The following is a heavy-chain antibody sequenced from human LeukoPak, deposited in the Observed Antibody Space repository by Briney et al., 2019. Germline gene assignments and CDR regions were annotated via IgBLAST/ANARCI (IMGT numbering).Heavy chain of an antibody. V-gene: IGHV3-33*01. CDR2: IWYDGSNK. CDR1: GFTFSNYG. CDR3: ARDRYSSSSGPFWY. D-gene: IGHD6-6*01. Sequence: GRSLRLSCAASGFTFSNYGMHWVRQAPGKGLEWVAVIWYDGSNKYYADSVKGRFTISRDNSKNTLYLQMNSLRAEDTAAYYCARDRYSSSSGPFWYWGQGTLVTVSS. J-gene: IGHJ4*02.